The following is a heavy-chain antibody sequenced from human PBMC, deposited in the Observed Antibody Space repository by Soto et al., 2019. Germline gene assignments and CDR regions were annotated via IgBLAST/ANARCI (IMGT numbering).Heavy chain of an antibody. CDR3: ATTGIVGATLFGY. CDR2: IDPSDSYT. V-gene: IGHV5-10-1*01. J-gene: IGHJ4*02. D-gene: IGHD1-26*01. CDR1: GYSVTSYW. Sequence: PGESQKISCKGSGYSVTSYWISWVRQMPGKGLEWMGRIDPSDSYTNYSPSFQGHVTISADKSISTAYLQWSSLKASDTAMYYCATTGIVGATLFGYWGQGTLVTVSS.